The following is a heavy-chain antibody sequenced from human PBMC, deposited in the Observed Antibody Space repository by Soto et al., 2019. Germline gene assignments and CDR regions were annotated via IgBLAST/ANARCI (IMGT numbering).Heavy chain of an antibody. Sequence: PGESLKISCKGSGYSFTSYWIGWVRQVPGKGLEWMGIIYPGDSDTRYSPSFQGQVTISADKSISTAYLQWSSLKASDTAVYYCSRQPKHACGRARFDNWGQGTLVTVSS. J-gene: IGHJ4*02. V-gene: IGHV5-51*01. CDR2: IYPGDSDT. CDR3: SRQPKHACGRARFDN. CDR1: GYSFTSYW. D-gene: IGHD2-15*01.